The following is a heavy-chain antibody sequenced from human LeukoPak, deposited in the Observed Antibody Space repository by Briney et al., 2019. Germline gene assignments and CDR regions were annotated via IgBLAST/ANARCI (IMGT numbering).Heavy chain of an antibody. CDR1: GYTLTELS. Sequence: ASVKVSCKVSGYTLTELSMHWVRQAPGKGLEWMGGFDPEDGETIYAQKFQGRVTITTDESTSTAYMELSSLRSEDTAVYYCARSYGYGDSDYWGQGTLVTVSS. D-gene: IGHD4-17*01. CDR2: FDPEDGET. V-gene: IGHV1-24*01. J-gene: IGHJ4*02. CDR3: ARSYGYGDSDY.